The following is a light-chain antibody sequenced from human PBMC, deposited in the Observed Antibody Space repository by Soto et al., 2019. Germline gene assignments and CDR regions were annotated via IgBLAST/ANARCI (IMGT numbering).Light chain of an antibody. V-gene: IGKV3-20*01. CDR1: QSVTNNY. CDR3: QQYGSSPT. CDR2: GAS. Sequence: EIVLTQSPGTLSLSPGERATLSCRASQSVTNNYFAWYQQKPGQPPRLLIYGASSRATGIPDRFSGSLSGTDFTLTISRLAPEDFAVYYCQQYGSSPTFGPGTNVDIK. J-gene: IGKJ3*01.